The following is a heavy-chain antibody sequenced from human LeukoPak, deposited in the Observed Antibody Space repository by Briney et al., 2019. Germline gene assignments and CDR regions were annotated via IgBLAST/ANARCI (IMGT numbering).Heavy chain of an antibody. CDR1: GFAFSNYA. V-gene: IGHV3-21*01. CDR3: ANWQGPDGSGGTCYSEFVS. Sequence: PGGSLRLSCAASGFAFSNYAMNWVRQAPGKGLEWVSTISSAGTYMYYADSVKGRFTISRDNAKHSLYLQMDSLRVEDTAVYYWANWQGPDGSGGTCYSEFVSWGQGTLVTVSS. CDR2: ISSAGTYM. J-gene: IGHJ4*02. D-gene: IGHD2-15*01.